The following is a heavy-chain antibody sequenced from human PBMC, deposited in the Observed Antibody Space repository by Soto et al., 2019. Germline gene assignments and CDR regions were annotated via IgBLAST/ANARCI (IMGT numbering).Heavy chain of an antibody. D-gene: IGHD3-22*01. CDR1: GFTVSSNY. V-gene: IGHV3-53*01. CDR3: AGPNFDSSGYYYFDY. Sequence: GSLRLSCAASGFTVSSNYISWVRQAPGKGLEWVSVIYSGGSTYYADSVKGRFTISRDNSKNTLYLQMNSLRAEDTAVYYCAGPNFDSSGYYYFDYWGQGTLVNVSS. J-gene: IGHJ4*02. CDR2: IYSGGST.